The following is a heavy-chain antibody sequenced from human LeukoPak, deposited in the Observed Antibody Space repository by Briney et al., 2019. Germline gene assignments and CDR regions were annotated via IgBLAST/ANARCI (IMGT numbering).Heavy chain of an antibody. CDR3: TRVGATFLDY. CDR1: GFTFSGSA. CDR2: IRSKANSYAT. V-gene: IGHV3-73*01. D-gene: IGHD1-26*01. Sequence: GGSLRLSCAASGFTFSGSAMHWVRQASGKGLEWVGRIRSKANSYATAYAASVKGRFTISRDDSKNTAYLQMNSLKTGDTAVYYCTRVGATFLDYWGQGTLVTVSS. J-gene: IGHJ4*02.